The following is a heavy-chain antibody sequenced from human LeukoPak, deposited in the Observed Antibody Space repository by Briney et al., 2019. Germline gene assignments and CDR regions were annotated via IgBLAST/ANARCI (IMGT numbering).Heavy chain of an antibody. CDR2: IYYSGST. CDR3: ARRYYDSSGYNYYFDY. J-gene: IGHJ4*02. D-gene: IGHD3-22*01. CDR1: GGSISSSSYY. V-gene: IGHV4-39*01. Sequence: SETLSLTCTVSGGSISSSSYYWGWIRQPPGKGLEWIGSIYYSGSTYYNPPLKSRVTISVDTSKNQFSLRLSSVTAADTAVYYCARRYYDSSGYNYYFDYWGQGTLVTVSS.